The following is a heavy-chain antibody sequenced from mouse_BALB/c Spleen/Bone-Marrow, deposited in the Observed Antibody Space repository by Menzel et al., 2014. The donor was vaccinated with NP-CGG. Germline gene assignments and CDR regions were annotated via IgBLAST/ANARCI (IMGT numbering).Heavy chain of an antibody. CDR2: IDPANGNT. J-gene: IGHJ4*01. Sequence: EVNLEESGAELVKPGASVKLSCTASGFNIKDTYMHWVKQRPEQGLEWIGRIDPANGNTKYDPKFQGKATITADTSSNTAYLQRSSLTAEDAAVYYCAKCGGLRYYMDYWGQGTSVTVSS. CDR1: GFNIKDTY. V-gene: IGHV14-3*02. CDR3: AKCGGLRYYMDY. D-gene: IGHD2-4*01.